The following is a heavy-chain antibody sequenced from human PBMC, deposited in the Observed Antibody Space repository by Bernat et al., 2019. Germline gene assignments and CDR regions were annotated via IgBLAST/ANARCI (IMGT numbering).Heavy chain of an antibody. CDR3: ARGSAGSLYYDILTGYWPDY. CDR2: INPNSGGT. CDR1: GYTFINYG. V-gene: IGHV1-2*02. Sequence: QVQLLQSGTDVKKPGASLRVSCKASGYTFINYGITWVRQAPGQGLEWMGWINPNSGGTNYAQKFQGRVTMTRDTSISTAYMELSRLRSDDTAVYYCARGSAGSLYYDILTGYWPDYWSQGTLVTVSS. J-gene: IGHJ4*02. D-gene: IGHD3-9*01.